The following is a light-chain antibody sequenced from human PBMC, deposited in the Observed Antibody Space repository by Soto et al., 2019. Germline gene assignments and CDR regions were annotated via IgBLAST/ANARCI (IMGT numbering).Light chain of an antibody. J-gene: IGKJ2*01. CDR2: LGS. CDR1: QSLLHSKGYNF. V-gene: IGKV2-28*01. Sequence: DIVMTQSPLSLSVTPGEQASISCRSSQSLLHSKGYNFLDWYLQKPGQSPQLLIYLGSYRASGVPEGFVGRESGTNFTLKINGGRLGDVGVYYCMQARKPPLTLGQGTRLE. CDR3: MQARKPPLT.